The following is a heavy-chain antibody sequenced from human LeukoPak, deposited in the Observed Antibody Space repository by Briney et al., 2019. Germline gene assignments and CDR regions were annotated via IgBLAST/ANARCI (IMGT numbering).Heavy chain of an antibody. CDR3: AKVASADAQARLNY. D-gene: IGHD6-19*01. Sequence: GGSLRLSCAASGFTFSSYWMHWVRQVPGKGLVWVSAISGSGGGTYYADSVKDRFTISRDYSNNTLYLQMNSLRADDTAVYYCAKVASADAQARLNYWGQGTLVTVSS. CDR1: GFTFSSYW. CDR2: ISGSGGGT. V-gene: IGHV3-23*01. J-gene: IGHJ4*02.